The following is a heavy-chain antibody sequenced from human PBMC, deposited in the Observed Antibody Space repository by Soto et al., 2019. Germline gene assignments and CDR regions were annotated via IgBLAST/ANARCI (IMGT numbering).Heavy chain of an antibody. V-gene: IGHV4-34*01. J-gene: IGHJ4*02. CDR2: VKDGGHT. CDR3: ARGQEGVVATH. Sequence: SETLSLTCAVTGGSLSGYYWSWIRQPPGKGLEWIGEVKDGGHTNYSPSLRGRVTISSDTSNNQFSLRLNSVTAADTGVYYCARGQEGVVATHWDQGSLVTVSS. CDR1: GGSLSGYY. D-gene: IGHD5-12*01.